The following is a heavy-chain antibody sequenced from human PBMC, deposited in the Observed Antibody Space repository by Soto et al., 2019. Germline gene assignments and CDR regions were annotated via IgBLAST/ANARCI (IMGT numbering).Heavy chain of an antibody. J-gene: IGHJ4*02. Sequence: QVQLVQSGAEVKTPGASVKVSCKASGYRFTTYYIHWVRQAPGQGLEWMGIINPGGGDTNYAQKFQGRVTMTRDTSTRTVYMELSSLRSEDTAIYYCTRDWCEEGNCYFNLDFWGQGTLVTVSS. CDR3: TRDWCEEGNCYFNLDF. D-gene: IGHD2-21*01. V-gene: IGHV1-46*03. CDR1: GYRFTTYY. CDR2: INPGGGDT.